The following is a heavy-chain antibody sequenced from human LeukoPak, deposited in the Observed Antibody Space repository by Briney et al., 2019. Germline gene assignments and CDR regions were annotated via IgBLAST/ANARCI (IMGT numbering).Heavy chain of an antibody. V-gene: IGHV4-31*03. CDR1: GGSISSGGYY. D-gene: IGHD2-15*01. J-gene: IGHJ6*02. CDR2: IYYSGST. CDR3: AVGCSGGSCYSDYGMDV. Sequence: SETLSLTCTVSGGSISSGGYYWSWIRQHPGKGLEWIGYIYYSGSTYYNPSLKSRVTISVDTSKNQFSLKLSSVTAADTAVYYCAVGCSGGSCYSDYGMDVWGQGTTVTVSS.